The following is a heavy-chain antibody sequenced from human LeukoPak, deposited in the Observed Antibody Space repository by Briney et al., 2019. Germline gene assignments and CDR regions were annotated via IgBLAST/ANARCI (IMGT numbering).Heavy chain of an antibody. CDR2: ISGSGGST. J-gene: IGHJ4*02. D-gene: IGHD6-19*01. CDR3: AKDLSVWRQWPSRSFDY. Sequence: TGGSLRLSCAASGFTFSSYAMSWVRQAPGKGLEWVSAISGSGGSTYYADSAKGRFTISRDNSKNTLYLQMNSLRAEDTAVYYCAKDLSVWRQWPSRSFDYWGQGTLVTVSS. CDR1: GFTFSSYA. V-gene: IGHV3-23*01.